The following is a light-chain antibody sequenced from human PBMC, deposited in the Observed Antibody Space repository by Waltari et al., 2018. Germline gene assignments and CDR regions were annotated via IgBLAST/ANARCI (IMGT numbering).Light chain of an antibody. J-gene: IGKJ2*01. Sequence: DIQLTQSPSFLSASVGDRVTITCRANQGFSSYLAWYQQQPGEAPKLLISAASTLQSGVPSRFSGSGSGTEFTLTISSLQPEDFATYYCQQLNSFPYTFGQGTKLDIK. V-gene: IGKV1-9*01. CDR1: QGFSSY. CDR2: AAS. CDR3: QQLNSFPYT.